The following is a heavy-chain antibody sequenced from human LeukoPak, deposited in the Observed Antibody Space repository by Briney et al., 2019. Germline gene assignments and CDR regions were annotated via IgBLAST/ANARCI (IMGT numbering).Heavy chain of an antibody. CDR1: GYTFTSYD. V-gene: IGHV1-8*03. Sequence: ASVKVSCKASGYTFTSYDINWVRQATGHGLEWMGWMNPNSGNTGYAQKFQGRVTITRNTSISTAYMELSSLRSEDTAVYYCARGRREYSSPTKQYFFDYWGQGTLVTVSS. CDR3: ARGRREYSSPTKQYFFDY. D-gene: IGHD6-6*01. CDR2: MNPNSGNT. J-gene: IGHJ4*02.